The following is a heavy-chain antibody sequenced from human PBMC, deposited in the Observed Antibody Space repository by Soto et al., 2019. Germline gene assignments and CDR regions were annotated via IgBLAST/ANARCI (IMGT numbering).Heavy chain of an antibody. J-gene: IGHJ4*02. CDR2: IYYSGST. D-gene: IGHD6-13*01. CDR1: GGSISSGGYY. CDR3: ARGKTVAAAGPFDY. Sequence: SETLSLTCTVSGGSISSGGYYWSWIRQQPGKGLEWIGYIYYSGSTYYNPSLKSRVTISVDTSKNQFSLKLSSVTAADTAVYYCARGKTVAAAGPFDYWGQGTLVTVSS. V-gene: IGHV4-31*03.